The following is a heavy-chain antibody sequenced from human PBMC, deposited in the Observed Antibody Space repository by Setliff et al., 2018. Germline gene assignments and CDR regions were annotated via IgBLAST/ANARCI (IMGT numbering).Heavy chain of an antibody. CDR3: VREGVDSRSSTDYRYYMDV. J-gene: IGHJ6*03. D-gene: IGHD3-22*01. CDR1: GGTFSDYG. V-gene: IGHV1-69*05. CDR2: TIPIFGTT. Sequence: ASVKVSCKASGGTFSDYGISWVRQAPGQGLERMGGTIPIFGTTDYAQKFQGRVTIITDESTSTAFMQLSSLRSEDTAVYYCVREGVDSRSSTDYRYYMDVWGKGTTVTVSS.